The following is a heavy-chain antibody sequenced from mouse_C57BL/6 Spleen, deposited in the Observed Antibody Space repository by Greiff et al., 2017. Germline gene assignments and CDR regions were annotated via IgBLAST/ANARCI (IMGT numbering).Heavy chain of an antibody. V-gene: IGHV1-82*01. Sequence: QVQLQQSGPELVKPGASVKISCKASGYAFSSSWMNWVKQRPGKGLEWIGRIYPGDGDTNYNGKFKGKATLTADKSSSTAYMQLSSLTSEDSAVYFCARWLLQDWYFDVWGTGTTVTVSS. CDR2: IYPGDGDT. J-gene: IGHJ1*03. CDR3: ARWLLQDWYFDV. CDR1: GYAFSSSW. D-gene: IGHD2-3*01.